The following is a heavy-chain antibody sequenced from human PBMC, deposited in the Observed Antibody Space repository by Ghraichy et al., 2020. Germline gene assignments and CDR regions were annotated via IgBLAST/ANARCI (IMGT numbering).Heavy chain of an antibody. CDR3: ATRRAVARVEDY. D-gene: IGHD6-19*01. CDR2: SRNKRNGYTK. CDR1: GFTFSDHY. Sequence: SCAASGFTFSDHYVDWVRQAPGKGLEWVGRSRNKRNGYTKEYAASVEGRFTISRDDSKSSVYLQMHSLKTEDTAVYYCATRRAVARVEDYLGQGTLVTGSS. J-gene: IGHJ4*02. V-gene: IGHV3-72*01.